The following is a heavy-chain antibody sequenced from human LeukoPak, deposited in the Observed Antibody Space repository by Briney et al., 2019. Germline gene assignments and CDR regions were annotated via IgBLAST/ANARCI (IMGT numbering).Heavy chain of an antibody. D-gene: IGHD4-17*01. CDR3: ARDDGCGDYNY. CDR1: GGTFSSYA. Sequence: VASVKVSCKASGGTFSSYAISWVRQAPGQGLEWMGGIIPIFGTANYAQKFQGRVTITADESTSTAYMELSSLRSEDTAVYYCARDDGCGDYNYWGQGTLVTVSS. CDR2: IIPIFGTA. V-gene: IGHV1-69*13. J-gene: IGHJ4*02.